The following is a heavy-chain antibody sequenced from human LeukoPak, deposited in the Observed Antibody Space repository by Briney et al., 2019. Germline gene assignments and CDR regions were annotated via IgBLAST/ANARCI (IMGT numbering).Heavy chain of an antibody. CDR2: INQDGSHK. D-gene: IGHD5-18*01. CDR3: ARDRGYTSYDY. Sequence: GVSLRLSCAASGITFSNSWMHWIRQAPGKGLEWVANINQDGSHKYYVDSVEGRFTISRDTAKNSLYLEMNSLRAEDTAVYYCARDRGYTSYDYWGQGILVTVSS. CDR1: GITFSNSW. J-gene: IGHJ4*02. V-gene: IGHV3-7*01.